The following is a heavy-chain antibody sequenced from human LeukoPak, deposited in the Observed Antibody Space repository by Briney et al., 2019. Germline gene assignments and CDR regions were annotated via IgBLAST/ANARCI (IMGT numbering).Heavy chain of an antibody. CDR1: GYTFTSYG. Sequence: PWASVKVSCKASGYTFTSYGTSWVRQAPGQGLEWMGWISAYNGNTNYAQKLQGRVTMTTDTSTSTAYMELRSLRSDDTAVYYCARDAVRSLYYYFDYWGQGTLVTVSS. CDR3: ARDAVRSLYYYFDY. J-gene: IGHJ4*02. V-gene: IGHV1-18*01. D-gene: IGHD2-2*02. CDR2: ISAYNGNT.